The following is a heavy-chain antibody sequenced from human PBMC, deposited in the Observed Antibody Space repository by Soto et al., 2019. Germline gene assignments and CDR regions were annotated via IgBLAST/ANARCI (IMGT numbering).Heavy chain of an antibody. CDR2: ISSNSAYI. CDR3: TRDASRDSSARGWFDP. Sequence: GGSLRLSXAASGFTFRSFTMNWVRQAPGKGLEWVSTISSNSAYIYYTDALRGRFTISRDNAKNSLHLQMNSLRAEDTAVYSCTRDASRDSSARGWFDPWGPGTLVTVSS. V-gene: IGHV3-21*01. D-gene: IGHD6-13*01. CDR1: GFTFRSFT. J-gene: IGHJ5*02.